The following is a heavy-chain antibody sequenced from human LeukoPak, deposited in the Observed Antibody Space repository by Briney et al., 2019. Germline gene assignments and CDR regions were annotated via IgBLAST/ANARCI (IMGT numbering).Heavy chain of an antibody. CDR3: ARMGQDTAMVDYYYYYGMDV. J-gene: IGHJ6*02. CDR1: GGSFSGYY. D-gene: IGHD5-18*01. CDR2: INHSGST. V-gene: IGHV4-34*01. Sequence: SETLSLTCAVYGGSFSGYYWSWIRQPPGKGLEWIGEINHSGSTNYNPSLRSRVTISVDTSKNQFSLKLSSVTAVDTAVYYCARMGQDTAMVDYYYYYGMDVWGQGTTVTVSS.